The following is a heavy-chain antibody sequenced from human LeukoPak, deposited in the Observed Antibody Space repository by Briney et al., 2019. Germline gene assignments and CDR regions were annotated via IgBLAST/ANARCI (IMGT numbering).Heavy chain of an antibody. CDR2: IYYSGST. CDR3: ASNSGYSSGWDAFDY. Sequence: SETLSLTCTVSGGSISSYYWSWIRQPPGKGLEWIGYIYYSGSTNYNPSLKSRITISVDTSKNQFSLKLSSVTAADTAVYYCASNSGYSSGWDAFDYWGQGTLVTVSS. D-gene: IGHD6-19*01. CDR1: GGSISSYY. V-gene: IGHV4-59*08. J-gene: IGHJ4*02.